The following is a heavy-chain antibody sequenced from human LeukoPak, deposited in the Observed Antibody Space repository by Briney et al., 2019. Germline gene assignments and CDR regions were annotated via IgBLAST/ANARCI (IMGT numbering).Heavy chain of an antibody. Sequence: GGSLRLSCAASLFTFSSYGMHWVRQAPGKGLEWVGLISYDGGIKSYADSVKGRFTISRDNSKNTLYLQMNSLRPEDTAVYYCAKAGVIYGDYASRYFDLWGRGSLVTVSS. V-gene: IGHV3-30*18. J-gene: IGHJ2*01. D-gene: IGHD4-17*01. CDR1: LFTFSSYG. CDR3: AKAGVIYGDYASRYFDL. CDR2: ISYDGGIK.